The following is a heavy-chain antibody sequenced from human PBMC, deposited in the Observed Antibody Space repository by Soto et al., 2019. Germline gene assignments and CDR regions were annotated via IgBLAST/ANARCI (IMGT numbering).Heavy chain of an antibody. CDR1: GGSISSSSYY. J-gene: IGHJ4*02. D-gene: IGHD2-15*01. V-gene: IGHV4-39*07. Sequence: PSETLSLTCTVSGGSISSSSYYWGWIRQPPGKGLEWIGSIYYSGSTYYNPSLKSRVTISVDTSKNQFSLKLSSVTAADTAVYYCARRWGSAADYWGQGTLVTVS. CDR2: IYYSGST. CDR3: ARRWGSAADY.